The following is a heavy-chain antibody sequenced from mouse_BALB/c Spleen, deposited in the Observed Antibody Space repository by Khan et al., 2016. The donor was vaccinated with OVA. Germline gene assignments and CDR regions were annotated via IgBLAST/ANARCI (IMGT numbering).Heavy chain of an antibody. Sequence: QVQLKESGPELVRPGASVKISCKGSGYTFTDYSMHWVKQSHAKSLEWLGVISADSVNTNYNQMFTGKAKWTVEKSSSTANMELARMTTEDSAIYDWAIRDSLDYWGQGTTLTVSS. CDR3: AIRDSLDY. J-gene: IGHJ2*01. V-gene: IGHV1S137*01. CDR2: ISADSVNT. CDR1: GYTFTDYS.